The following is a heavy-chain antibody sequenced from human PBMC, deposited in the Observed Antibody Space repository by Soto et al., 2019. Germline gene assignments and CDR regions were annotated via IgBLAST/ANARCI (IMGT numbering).Heavy chain of an antibody. CDR3: ARDSPIGSTFSGYDAIDS. D-gene: IGHD5-12*01. J-gene: IGHJ4*02. Sequence: QVQLVQSGAEVKKPGSSVKVSCKASGGAFTNDIITWVRQAPGQGLEWMGRIIPLLDITNYAQKFQGRVTITADKSTSTAYMELNSLISEDTAVYYCARDSPIGSTFSGYDAIDSWGQGTLVNVSS. CDR1: GGAFTNDI. V-gene: IGHV1-69*08. CDR2: IIPLLDIT.